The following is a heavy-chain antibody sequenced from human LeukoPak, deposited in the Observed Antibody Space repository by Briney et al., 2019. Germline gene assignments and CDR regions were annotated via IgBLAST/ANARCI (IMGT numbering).Heavy chain of an antibody. J-gene: IGHJ4*02. D-gene: IGHD3-16*02. CDR3: ASYDYVWGSYRTPFDY. V-gene: IGHV3-23*01. CDR1: GFTFSSYA. CDR2: ISGSGGST. Sequence: GGSLRFSCAASGFTFSSYAMSWVRQAPGKGLKWVSAISGSGGSTYYADPVKGRFTISRDNSKNTLYLQMNSLRAEDTAVYYCASYDYVWGSYRTPFDYWGQGTLVTVSS.